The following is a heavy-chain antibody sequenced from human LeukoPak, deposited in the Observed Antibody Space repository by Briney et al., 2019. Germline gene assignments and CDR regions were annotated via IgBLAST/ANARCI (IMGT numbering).Heavy chain of an antibody. Sequence: PSETLSLTCTVSGGSISSYYWSWIRQPPGKGLEWIGYIYYSGSTNYNPSLKSRVTISVDTSKNQFSLKLSSVTAADTAVYYCARQYYDSSGYYPWYFDQWGQGTLVTVSS. CDR3: ARQYYDSSGYYPWYFDQ. V-gene: IGHV4-59*01. J-gene: IGHJ4*02. CDR1: GGSISSYY. CDR2: IYYSGST. D-gene: IGHD3-22*01.